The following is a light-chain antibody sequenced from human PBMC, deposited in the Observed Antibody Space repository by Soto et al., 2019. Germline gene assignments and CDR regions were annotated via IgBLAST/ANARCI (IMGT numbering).Light chain of an antibody. CDR2: GNS. J-gene: IGLJ2*01. V-gene: IGLV1-40*01. CDR1: SSNIGAGYD. CDR3: QSYDSSLSDPFVV. Sequence: QPVLTQPPSVSGAPGQRVTISCTGSSSNIGAGYDVHWYQQLPGTAPKLLIYGNSNRPSGVPDRFSGSKSGTSASLAITGLQAEDEADYYCQSYDSSLSDPFVVFGGGTKLTVL.